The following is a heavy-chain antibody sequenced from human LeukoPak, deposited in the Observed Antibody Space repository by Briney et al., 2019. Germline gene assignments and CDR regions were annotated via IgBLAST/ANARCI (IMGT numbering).Heavy chain of an antibody. CDR2: ISGSGGST. CDR1: GFTVSSNY. CDR3: AKYYDFWSGYLWDAFDI. Sequence: GGSLRLSCAASGFTVSSNYMSWVRQAPGKGLEWVSAISGSGGSTYYADSVKGRFTISRDNSKNTLYLQMNSLRAEDTAVYYCAKYYDFWSGYLWDAFDIWGQGTMVTVSS. D-gene: IGHD3-3*01. V-gene: IGHV3-23*01. J-gene: IGHJ3*02.